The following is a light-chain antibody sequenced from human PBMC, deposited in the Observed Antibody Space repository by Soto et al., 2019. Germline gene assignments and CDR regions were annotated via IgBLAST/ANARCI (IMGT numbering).Light chain of an antibody. CDR2: DVS. Sequence: QSVLTQPASVSGSPGQSITISCTGTSSDVGGYNYVSWYQQHPGKAPKLMIYDVSNRPSGVSNRFSGSKSGNTASLTISGLKAEDEADYYRSSYTSSSSYVFATGTKLTVL. V-gene: IGLV2-14*01. J-gene: IGLJ1*01. CDR3: SSYTSSSSYV. CDR1: SSDVGGYNY.